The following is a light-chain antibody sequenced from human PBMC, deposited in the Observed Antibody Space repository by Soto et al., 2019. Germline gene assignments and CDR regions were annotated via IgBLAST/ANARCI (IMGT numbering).Light chain of an antibody. V-gene: IGKV1-9*01. J-gene: IGKJ3*01. Sequence: DIQLTQSPLFLSASVGDTVTITCRASQDITRYVAWYQQQPGKAPKLLIFATSNLQSGVPSRFSGRGSGTEFTLTISSLQPEDFATYYCQQVKSFPLTFGPGT. CDR2: ATS. CDR3: QQVKSFPLT. CDR1: QDITRY.